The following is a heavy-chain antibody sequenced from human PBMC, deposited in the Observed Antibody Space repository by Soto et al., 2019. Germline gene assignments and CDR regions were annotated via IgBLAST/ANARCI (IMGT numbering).Heavy chain of an antibody. J-gene: IGHJ4*01. Sequence: GGSLRLSCAASGLPFRDYAMNWVRQAPGKGLEWVSDISGNGDSARYADSVKGRFTVSRDNSRDTLYLQMNSLRVDDTAVYYWGNERRGSDRSVCNCWGKRTLVTVSS. CDR3: GNERRGSDRSVCNC. CDR1: GLPFRDYA. V-gene: IGHV3-23*01. D-gene: IGHD6-19*01. CDR2: ISGNGDSA.